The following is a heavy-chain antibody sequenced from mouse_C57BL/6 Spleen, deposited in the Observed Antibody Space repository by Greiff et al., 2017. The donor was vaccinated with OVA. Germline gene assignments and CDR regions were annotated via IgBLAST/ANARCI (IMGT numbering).Heavy chain of an antibody. D-gene: IGHD1-1*01. V-gene: IGHV1-81*01. CDR1: GYTFTSSG. Sequence: VQLQQSGAELARPGASVKLSCKASGYTFTSSGISWVKQRTGKGLEWIGEIYPRSGNTYYNEKFKGKATLTADKSSSTAYMELRSLTSEDSAVYFCARGGGRGDFGYWGHGATLTVSS. CDR2: IYPRSGNT. J-gene: IGHJ2*01. CDR3: ARGGGRGDFGY.